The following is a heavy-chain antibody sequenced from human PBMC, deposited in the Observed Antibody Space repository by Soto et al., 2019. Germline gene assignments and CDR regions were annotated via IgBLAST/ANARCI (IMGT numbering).Heavy chain of an antibody. J-gene: IGHJ5*02. D-gene: IGHD3-3*01. Sequence: PGGSLRLSCAASGFTFRSYAMSWVRRAPGKGLEGVSLISGGGGSTYYADSVKGRFAIFRENSNNTLFLQMNSLRADDTAVYYCAKREGTIPPGPAPLNWFDPWGQGTLVTVSS. CDR3: AKREGTIPPGPAPLNWFDP. V-gene: IGHV3-23*01. CDR1: GFTFRSYA. CDR2: ISGGGGST.